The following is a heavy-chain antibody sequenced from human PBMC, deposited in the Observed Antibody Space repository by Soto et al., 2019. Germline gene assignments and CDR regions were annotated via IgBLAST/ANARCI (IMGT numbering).Heavy chain of an antibody. V-gene: IGHV6-1*01. CDR1: GDSVSSNSAA. Sequence: QSQTLSLTCAISGDSVSSNSAAWNWIRQSPSRGLEWLGRTYYRSKWYNDYAVSVKSRITINPDTSKNQFSLQLNSVTPEDTAVYYCARGGRDSGSYPKHFDYWGQGTLVTVSS. J-gene: IGHJ4*02. CDR2: TYYRSKWYN. CDR3: ARGGRDSGSYPKHFDY. D-gene: IGHD1-26*01.